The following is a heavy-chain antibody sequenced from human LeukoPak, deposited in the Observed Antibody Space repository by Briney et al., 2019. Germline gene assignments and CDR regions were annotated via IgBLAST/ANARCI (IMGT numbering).Heavy chain of an antibody. V-gene: IGHV4-39*01. D-gene: IGHD6-13*01. CDR3: ARHFSSGYSSSWYGNYFDY. Sequence: SETLSLTCTVSGGSISSSSYYWGWTRQPPGKGLEWIGSIYYSGSTYYNPSLKSRVTISVDTSKNQFSLKLSSVTAADTAVYYCARHFSSGYSSSWYGNYFDYWGQGTLVTVSS. CDR1: GGSISSSSYY. CDR2: IYYSGST. J-gene: IGHJ4*02.